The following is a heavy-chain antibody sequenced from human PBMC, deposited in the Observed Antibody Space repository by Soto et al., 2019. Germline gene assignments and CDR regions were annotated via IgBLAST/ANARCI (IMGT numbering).Heavy chain of an antibody. CDR2: FIPVFGTT. D-gene: IGHD6-6*01. CDR1: GCSFSDYG. V-gene: IGHV1-69*13. J-gene: IGHJ6*02. Sequence: SVKVSCKASGCSFSDYGISWVRQAPGQGLEWMGGFIPVFGTTNYAQKFQGRVTITADESMTTAYMELTGLKSEDTAVYYCAGPTIATRPRTVASVHYYYGLEVWGQGTTVTVSS. CDR3: AGPTIATRPRTVASVHYYYGLEV.